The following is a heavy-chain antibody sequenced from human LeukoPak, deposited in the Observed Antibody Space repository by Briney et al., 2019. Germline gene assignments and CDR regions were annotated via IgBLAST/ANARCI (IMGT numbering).Heavy chain of an antibody. CDR3: ATGSKVVIANIYYYYYYMDV. J-gene: IGHJ6*03. CDR2: INPSGGST. D-gene: IGHD2-21*01. Sequence: ASVKVSCKASGYTFTSYYMHWVRQAPGQGLEWMGIINPSGGSTSYAQKFQGRVTMTEDTSTDTAYMELSSLRSEDTAVYYCATGSKVVIANIYYYYYYMDVWGKGTTVTVSS. CDR1: GYTFTSYY. V-gene: IGHV1-46*01.